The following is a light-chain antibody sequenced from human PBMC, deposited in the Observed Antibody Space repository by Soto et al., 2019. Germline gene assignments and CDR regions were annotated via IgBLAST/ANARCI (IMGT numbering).Light chain of an antibody. CDR2: CAS. J-gene: IGKJ3*01. CDR1: RNISSNY. Sequence: TQSPGSLSFSPGETATTASWVSRNISSNYLAWYQQKPGQPPRLLISCASIRDTGIPKRFSGSGSGTDFTLTISRLQPEDVAVYYCQQYGSSPFPFAPGTKVD. V-gene: IGKV3-20*01. CDR3: QQYGSSPFP.